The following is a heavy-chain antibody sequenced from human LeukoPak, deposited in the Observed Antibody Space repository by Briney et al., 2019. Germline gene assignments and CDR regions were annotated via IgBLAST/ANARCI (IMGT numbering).Heavy chain of an antibody. CDR3: AKVGSRGASKVVTQGGFDY. CDR2: ISGSGGST. CDR1: GGSISSYY. V-gene: IGHV3-23*01. D-gene: IGHD4-23*01. Sequence: ETLSLTCTVSGGSISSYYWSWVRQAPGKGLEWVSAISGSGGSTYYADPVKGRFTISRDNSKNTLYLQMNSLRAEDTAVYYCAKVGSRGASKVVTQGGFDYWGQGTLVTVSS. J-gene: IGHJ4*02.